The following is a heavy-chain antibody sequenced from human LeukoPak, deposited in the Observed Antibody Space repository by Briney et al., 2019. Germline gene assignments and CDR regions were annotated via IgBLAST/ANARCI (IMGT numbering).Heavy chain of an antibody. D-gene: IGHD1-26*01. CDR3: ARLVGAQGYFDY. Sequence: GASVKVSCKASGYSITDYYMHWVRQAPGQGLEWIGWINPNSGDTNYQGRVTMTRDTSINTAYMELRSLRSDDTAVYYCARLVGAQGYFDYWGQGTLVTVSS. CDR2: INPNSGDT. V-gene: IGHV1-2*02. J-gene: IGHJ4*02. CDR1: GYSITDYY.